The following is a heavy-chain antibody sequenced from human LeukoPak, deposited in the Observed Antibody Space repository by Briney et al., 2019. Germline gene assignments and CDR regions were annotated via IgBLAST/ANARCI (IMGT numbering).Heavy chain of an antibody. CDR1: GFTFSSYG. V-gene: IGHV3-33*06. J-gene: IGHJ4*02. CDR3: AKDRDGYDSSETDY. CDR2: IWYDGSNK. D-gene: IGHD3-22*01. Sequence: GGSLRLSCAASGFTFSSYGMHWVRQAPGKGLEWVAVIWYDGSNKYYADSVKGRFTISRDNSKNTLYLQMNSLRAEDTAVYYCAKDRDGYDSSETDYWGQGTLVTVSS.